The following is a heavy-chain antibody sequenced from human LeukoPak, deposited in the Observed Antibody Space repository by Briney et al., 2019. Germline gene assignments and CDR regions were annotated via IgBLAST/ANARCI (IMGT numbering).Heavy chain of an antibody. CDR1: GCTFSDYY. CDR2: ISSSSSYT. Sequence: GGTLRLSCAASGCTFSDYYMSWIRQAPGKGLEWVSYISSSSSYTNYADSVKGGFTIPRDNDKNSLYLQTNSLRAEDPAVYYCARVGGGSAPYYFDYWGQGTLVTVSS. D-gene: IGHD2-15*01. CDR3: ARVGGGSAPYYFDY. V-gene: IGHV3-11*06. J-gene: IGHJ4*02.